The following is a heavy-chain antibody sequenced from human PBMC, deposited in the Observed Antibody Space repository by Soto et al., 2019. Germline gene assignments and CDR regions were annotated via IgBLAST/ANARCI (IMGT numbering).Heavy chain of an antibody. Sequence: SGGSLRLSCAASGFIFSSYSTNWVRQAPGKGLEWVSSISRSSNYIYYADSVKGRFTISRDNAKNSLYLQMNSLRAEDTAVYYCARDTAFGGVNAHWGQGTLVTVSS. D-gene: IGHD3-16*01. V-gene: IGHV3-21*01. CDR1: GFIFSSYS. J-gene: IGHJ4*02. CDR2: ISRSSNYI. CDR3: ARDTAFGGVNAH.